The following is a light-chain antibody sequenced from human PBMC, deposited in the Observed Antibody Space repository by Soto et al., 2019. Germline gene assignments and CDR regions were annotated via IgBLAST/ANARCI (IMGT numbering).Light chain of an antibody. Sequence: DIQLTQSPSFLSASVGDRVTITCRASQGLSNYLAWYQQKPGKVPKLLIYAASTLQSGVPSRFSGSGFGTEFTLTIISLQSEDFATYYCQQINTYPITFGQGTRLEI. J-gene: IGKJ5*01. CDR1: QGLSNY. CDR3: QQINTYPIT. CDR2: AAS. V-gene: IGKV1-9*01.